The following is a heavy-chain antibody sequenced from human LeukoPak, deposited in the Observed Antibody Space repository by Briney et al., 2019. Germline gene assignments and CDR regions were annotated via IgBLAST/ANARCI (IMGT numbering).Heavy chain of an antibody. CDR3: AREKVPAAIRVTQMYNWFDP. V-gene: IGHV4-34*01. CDR2: INHSGST. Sequence: SETLSLTRAVYGGSFSGYYWSWIRQPPGKGLEWIGEINHSGSTNYNPSLKSRVTISVDTSKNQFSLKLSSVTAADTAVYYCAREKVPAAIRVTQMYNWFDPWGQGTLVTVSS. CDR1: GGSFSGYY. D-gene: IGHD2-2*02. J-gene: IGHJ5*02.